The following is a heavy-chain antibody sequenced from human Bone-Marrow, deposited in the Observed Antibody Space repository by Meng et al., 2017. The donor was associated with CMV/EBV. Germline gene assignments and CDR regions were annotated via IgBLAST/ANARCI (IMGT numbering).Heavy chain of an antibody. V-gene: IGHV4-61*08. D-gene: IGHD2-2*01. CDR1: GGSISSGDYY. Sequence: SETLSLTCTVSGGSISSGDYYWSWIRQPPGKGLEWIGYIYYSGSTYYNPSLKSRVTISVDTSKNQFSLKLSSVTAADTAVYYCARQGTSYPRWFDPWGQGTLVTVSS. CDR3: ARQGTSYPRWFDP. J-gene: IGHJ5*02. CDR2: IYYSGST.